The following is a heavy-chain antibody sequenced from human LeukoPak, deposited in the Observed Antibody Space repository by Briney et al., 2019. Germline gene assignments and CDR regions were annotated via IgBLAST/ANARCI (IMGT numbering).Heavy chain of an antibody. CDR3: ATLSLDSSGCHDY. V-gene: IGHV4-38-2*01. CDR1: GYSISSGYY. D-gene: IGHD3-22*01. CDR2: IYHSGST. Sequence: PSETLSLTCAVSGYSISSGYYWGWIRQPPGKGLEWIGSIYHSGSTYYNPSLKSRVTISVDTSKNQFSLKLSSVTAADTAVYYCATLSLDSSGCHDYWGQGTLVTVSS. J-gene: IGHJ4*02.